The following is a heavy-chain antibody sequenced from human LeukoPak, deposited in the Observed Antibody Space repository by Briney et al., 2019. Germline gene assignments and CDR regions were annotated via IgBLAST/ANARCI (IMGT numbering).Heavy chain of an antibody. D-gene: IGHD7-27*01. Sequence: ASVKVSCKASGGTFSSYAISWVRQAPGQGLEWMGGIIPIFGTANYAQKFQGRVTITTDESTSTAYMELSSLRSEDTAVYYCARAGKTGDYYYYHYMDVWGKGTTVTVSS. J-gene: IGHJ6*03. CDR3: ARAGKTGDYYYYHYMDV. CDR2: IIPIFGTA. CDR1: GGTFSSYA. V-gene: IGHV1-69*05.